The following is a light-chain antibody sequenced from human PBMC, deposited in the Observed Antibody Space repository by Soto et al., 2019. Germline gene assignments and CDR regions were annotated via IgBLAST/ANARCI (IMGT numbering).Light chain of an antibody. J-gene: IGLJ2*01. CDR3: SSYTNKNSYIL. CDR1: ISDIGGYNY. Sequence: QSALTQPASVSGTPGQSITISCTGTISDIGGYNYVSWYQQFPGKAPKLIIFEVNDRPSGVSDRFSGSKSGNTASLTISGLQAEDEADYYCSSYTNKNSYILFGGGTQLTVL. CDR2: EVN. V-gene: IGLV2-14*01.